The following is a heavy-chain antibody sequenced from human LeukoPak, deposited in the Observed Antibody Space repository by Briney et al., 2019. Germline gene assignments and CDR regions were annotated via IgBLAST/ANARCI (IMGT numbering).Heavy chain of an antibody. V-gene: IGHV4-59*01. J-gene: IGHJ5*02. CDR1: GGSITNYY. CDR2: IHYSGST. D-gene: IGHD6-19*01. CDR3: ARISSGWYFSFDP. Sequence: PSETPSLTCTVSGGSITNYYWTWIRQPPGKGLEWIGYIHYSGSTNYNPSLKSRVTISVDTSKNQFSLKLSSVTAADTAVYYCARISSGWYFSFDPWGQGTLVTVSS.